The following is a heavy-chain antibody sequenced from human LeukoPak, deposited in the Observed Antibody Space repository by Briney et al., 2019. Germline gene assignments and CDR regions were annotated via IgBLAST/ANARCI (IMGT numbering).Heavy chain of an antibody. CDR3: AREWCSSTSCYTNLVDP. CDR2: INPNSGGT. V-gene: IGHV1-2*02. CDR1: GYTFTGYY. J-gene: IGHJ5*02. D-gene: IGHD2-2*02. Sequence: ASVKVSCKASGYTFTGYYMHWVRQAPGQGLEWMGWINPNSGGTNYAQKFQGRVTMTRDTSISTAYMELRRLRSDDTAVYYCAREWCSSTSCYTNLVDPWGQGTLVTVSS.